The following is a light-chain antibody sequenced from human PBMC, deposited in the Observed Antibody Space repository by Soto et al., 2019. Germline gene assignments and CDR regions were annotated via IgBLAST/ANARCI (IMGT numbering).Light chain of an antibody. CDR1: QGISSY. CDR2: AAS. Sequence: QLTQSPSSLSASVGDRVTITCRASQGISSYLAWYQQKPGKAPKLLIYAASTLQSGVPSRFSGSGSGTDFTLTISSLQPEAFATYYCQQLNSYPRTFCQGTKVEIK. V-gene: IGKV1-9*01. CDR3: QQLNSYPRT. J-gene: IGKJ1*01.